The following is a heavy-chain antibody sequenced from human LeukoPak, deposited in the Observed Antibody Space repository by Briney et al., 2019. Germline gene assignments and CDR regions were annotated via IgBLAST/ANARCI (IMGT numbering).Heavy chain of an antibody. CDR3: ASGGVNYVPFDY. Sequence: SVKVSCKASGGTFSSYAISWVRQAPGQGLEWMGGIIPIFGTANYAQKFQGRVTITTDESTSTAYMELSSLRSEDTAVYYCASGGVNYVPFDYWGQGTLVTVSS. J-gene: IGHJ4*02. V-gene: IGHV1-69*05. D-gene: IGHD3-16*01. CDR1: GGTFSSYA. CDR2: IIPIFGTA.